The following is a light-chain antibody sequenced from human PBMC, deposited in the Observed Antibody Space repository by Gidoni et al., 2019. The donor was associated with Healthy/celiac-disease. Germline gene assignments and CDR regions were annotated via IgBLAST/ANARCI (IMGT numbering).Light chain of an antibody. CDR2: GNN. CDR3: QSYDSSLSGVV. Sequence: QSVLTQPPSVSGAPGPRVTISCTGSSSNIGSGYDVHWYQHLPGTAPKLLIYGNNNRPSGVPDRFSGSKSGTSASLAITGLQAEDEGDFYCQSYDSSLSGVVFGGGTKLTVL. V-gene: IGLV1-40*01. CDR1: SSNIGSGYD. J-gene: IGLJ2*01.